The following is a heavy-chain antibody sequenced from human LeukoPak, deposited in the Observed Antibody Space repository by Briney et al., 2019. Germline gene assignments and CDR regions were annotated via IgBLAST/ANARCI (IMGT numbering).Heavy chain of an antibody. Sequence: GRSLRLSCAASGFTFDDYAMHWVRQAPGKGLEWVSGISWNSGSIGYADSVKGRFTISRDNAKNSLYLQMNSLRAEDTALYYCAKDKHYYGSGSDFDYWGQGTLVTVSS. J-gene: IGHJ4*02. D-gene: IGHD3-10*01. CDR3: AKDKHYYGSGSDFDY. CDR1: GFTFDDYA. V-gene: IGHV3-9*01. CDR2: ISWNSGSI.